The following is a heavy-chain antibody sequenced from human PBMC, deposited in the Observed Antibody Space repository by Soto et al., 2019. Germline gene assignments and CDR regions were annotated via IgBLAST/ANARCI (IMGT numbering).Heavy chain of an antibody. Sequence: SVKVSCKASGYTFTSYYMHWVRQAPGQGLEWMGIINPSGGSTSYAQKFQGRVTMTRDTSTSTVYMELSSLRSEDTAVYYCARGRQRVLRYFDWSDPYYYYYGMDVWGQGTTVTVSS. J-gene: IGHJ6*02. CDR3: ARGRQRVLRYFDWSDPYYYYYGMDV. CDR1: GYTFTSYY. D-gene: IGHD3-9*01. V-gene: IGHV1-46*01. CDR2: INPSGGST.